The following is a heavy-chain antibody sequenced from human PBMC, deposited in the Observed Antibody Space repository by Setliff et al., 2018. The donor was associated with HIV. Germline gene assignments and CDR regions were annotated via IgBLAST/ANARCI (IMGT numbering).Heavy chain of an antibody. Sequence: GASVKVSCKASGNNFSGYYMSWVRQAPGQGLEWMGWINPSSGDTNYAQKFQGRVTMTRDTSITTAYMELRRLTSDDTAVYYCARDRHFSGSYIWGQGTLVT. CDR3: ARDRHFSGSYI. J-gene: IGHJ4*02. V-gene: IGHV1-2*02. CDR2: INPSSGDT. D-gene: IGHD3-10*01. CDR1: GNNFSGYY.